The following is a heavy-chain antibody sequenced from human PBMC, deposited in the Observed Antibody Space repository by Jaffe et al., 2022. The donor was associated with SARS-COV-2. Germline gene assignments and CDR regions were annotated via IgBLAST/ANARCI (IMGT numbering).Heavy chain of an antibody. CDR1: GFTFGSCD. Sequence: EVQLLESGGGLIQPGGSLRLSCAASGFTFGSCDMSWVRQAPGKGLEWVSTISGGGDKTYYADSVKGRFTISRDNSKSTLYLEMNSLRAEDTALYYCAKAIGGGWSKHDYWGQGTLVTVSS. CDR3: AKAIGGGWSKHDY. V-gene: IGHV3-23*01. D-gene: IGHD6-19*01. CDR2: ISGGGDKT. J-gene: IGHJ4*02.